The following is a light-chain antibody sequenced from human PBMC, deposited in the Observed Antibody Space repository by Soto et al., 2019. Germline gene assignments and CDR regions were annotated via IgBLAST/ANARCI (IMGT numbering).Light chain of an antibody. CDR1: QSISNW. V-gene: IGKV1-5*03. J-gene: IGKJ1*01. CDR3: QQYDTYST. Sequence: DIQMTQSPSTLSASIGDRVTISCRASQSISNWLAKYQQKPGKAPKLLISQASNLESGVPSRFSGSGSGTEFTLTISSLQPDDFATFYCQQYDTYSTFGQGTKV. CDR2: QAS.